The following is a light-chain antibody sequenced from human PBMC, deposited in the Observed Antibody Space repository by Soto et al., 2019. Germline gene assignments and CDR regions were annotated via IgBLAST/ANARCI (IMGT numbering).Light chain of an antibody. V-gene: IGKV3-15*01. CDR1: QSVSGN. CDR2: GAS. CDR3: QQYNNWPPST. J-gene: IGKJ5*01. Sequence: EIVMTQSPATLSMSPGERATLSCRPSQSVSGNLAWYQQKPGQAPRLLIYGASTRATGIPARFSGSGSGTEFTLTISSLHSEDFAVYYCQQYNNWPPSTFGQGTRLEIK.